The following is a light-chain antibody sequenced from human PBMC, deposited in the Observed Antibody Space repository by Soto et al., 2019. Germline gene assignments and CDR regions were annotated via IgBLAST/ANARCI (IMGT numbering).Light chain of an antibody. Sequence: DIQMTQSPASLSASVGDRVTITCRASQGMSTYLAWYQQKPGKVPKLLIYAASTLQSWIPSRFSGSGSGTDFTLTISSLQPEDVATYYCQQYNSVPHTFGGGTKVEIK. CDR2: AAS. J-gene: IGKJ4*01. CDR3: QQYNSVPHT. V-gene: IGKV1-27*01. CDR1: QGMSTY.